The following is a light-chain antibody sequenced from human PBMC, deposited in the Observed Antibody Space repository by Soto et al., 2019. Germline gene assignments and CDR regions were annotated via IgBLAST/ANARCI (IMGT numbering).Light chain of an antibody. Sequence: EIVLTQSPGTLSLSPGQRATLSCRASQSVSSTYLAWYQQKAGQGPTLLIYGASTRATGIPARFSGSGSGTDFTLSISSLQPEDFATYYCQQADSFPITFGQGTRLEIK. J-gene: IGKJ5*01. V-gene: IGKV3D-7*01. CDR1: QSVSSTY. CDR2: GAS. CDR3: QQADSFPIT.